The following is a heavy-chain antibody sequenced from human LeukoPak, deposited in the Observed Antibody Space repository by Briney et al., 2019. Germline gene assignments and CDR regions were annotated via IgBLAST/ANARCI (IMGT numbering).Heavy chain of an antibody. CDR3: ARDLERDSSHPRDY. J-gene: IGHJ4*02. D-gene: IGHD3-22*01. V-gene: IGHV1-69*04. CDR1: GGTFSSYA. CDR2: IIPILGIA. Sequence: SVKVSCKASGGTFSSYAIIWVRHAPGQGLDWMGRIIPILGIANYAQKFQGRVTITADKSTSTAYMELRSLRSEDTAVYYCARDLERDSSHPRDYWGQGTLVTVSS.